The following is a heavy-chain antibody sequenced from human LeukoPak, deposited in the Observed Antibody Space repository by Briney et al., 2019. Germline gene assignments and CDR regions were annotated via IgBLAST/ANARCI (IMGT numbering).Heavy chain of an antibody. CDR2: ISYDGSNK. CDR1: GFTFSSYA. J-gene: IGHJ6*02. V-gene: IGHV3-30-3*01. D-gene: IGHD2-21*01. Sequence: GGSLRLSCAASGFTFSSYAMHWVRQAPGKGLEWVAVISYDGSNKYYADSVKGRFTISRDNSKNTLYLQMNGLRAEDTAVYYCARDGDAYKYGMDVWGQGTTVTVSS. CDR3: ARDGDAYKYGMDV.